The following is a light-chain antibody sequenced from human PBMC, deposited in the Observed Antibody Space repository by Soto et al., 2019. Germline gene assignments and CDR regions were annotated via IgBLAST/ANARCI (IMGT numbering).Light chain of an antibody. CDR1: SSNIGNNY. Sequence: QSVLTQPPSVSAAPGQKVTISCSGSSSNIGNNYVSWYQQLPGTAPKLLIYDNNKRPSGIPDRFSGSKSGTSATLGITGLQTGDEADYYCGTWDSSLSAGVLFGGGTKLTVL. J-gene: IGLJ2*01. CDR2: DNN. V-gene: IGLV1-51*01. CDR3: GTWDSSLSAGVL.